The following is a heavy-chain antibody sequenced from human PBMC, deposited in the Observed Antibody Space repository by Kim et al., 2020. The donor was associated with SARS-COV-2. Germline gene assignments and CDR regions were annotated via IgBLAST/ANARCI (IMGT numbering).Heavy chain of an antibody. J-gene: IGHJ6*02. D-gene: IGHD4-17*01. CDR1: GFTFSSYA. CDR3: ASNSEVGDYARSYYYYGMDV. V-gene: IGHV3-23*03. CDR2: IYSGGSST. Sequence: GRSLRLSCAASGFTFSSYAMSWVRQAPGKGLEWVSVIYSGGSSTYYADSVKGRFTISRDNSKNTLYLQMNSLRAEDTAVYYCASNSEVGDYARSYYYYGMDVWGQGTTVTVSS.